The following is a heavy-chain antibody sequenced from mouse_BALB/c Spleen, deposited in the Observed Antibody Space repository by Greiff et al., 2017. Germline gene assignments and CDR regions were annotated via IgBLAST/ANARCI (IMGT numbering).Heavy chain of an antibody. J-gene: IGHJ2*01. D-gene: IGHD1-1*01. V-gene: IGHV5-6-5*01. Sequence: EVMLVESGGGLVKPGGSLKLSCAASGFTFSSYAMSWVRQTPEKRLEWVASISSGGSTYYPDSVKGRFTISRDNARNILYLQMSSLRSEDTAMYYCARGPATVYFDYWGQGTTLTVSA. CDR2: ISSGGST. CDR3: ARGPATVYFDY. CDR1: GFTFSSYA.